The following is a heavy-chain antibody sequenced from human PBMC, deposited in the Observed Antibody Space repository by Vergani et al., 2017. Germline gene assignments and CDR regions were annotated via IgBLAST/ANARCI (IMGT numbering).Heavy chain of an antibody. J-gene: IGHJ4*02. D-gene: IGHD3-10*01. CDR2: ISYDGSNK. CDR3: ARDSRDKHVLLWFGELDY. Sequence: QVQLVESGGGVVQPGRSLRLSCAASGFTFSSYGMHWVRQAPGKGLEWVAVISYDGSNKYYADSVKGRFTISRDNSKNTLYLQMNSLRAEDTAVYYCARDSRDKHVLLWFGELDYWGQGTLVTVSS. V-gene: IGHV3-30*03. CDR1: GFTFSSYG.